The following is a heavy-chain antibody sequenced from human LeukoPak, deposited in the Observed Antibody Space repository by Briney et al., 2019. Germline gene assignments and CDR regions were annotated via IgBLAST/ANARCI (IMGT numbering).Heavy chain of an antibody. CDR3: AKRSGSYYRFDY. CDR2: IRYDGSNK. D-gene: IGHD1-26*01. V-gene: IGHV3-30*02. J-gene: IGHJ4*02. CDR1: GFTFSSYG. Sequence: GGSLRLSCAASGFTFSSYGMHWVRQAPGKGLEWVAFIRYDGSNKYYADSVRGRFTISRDNSKNTLYLQMNSLRAEDTAVYYCAKRSGSYYRFDYWGQGTLVTVSS.